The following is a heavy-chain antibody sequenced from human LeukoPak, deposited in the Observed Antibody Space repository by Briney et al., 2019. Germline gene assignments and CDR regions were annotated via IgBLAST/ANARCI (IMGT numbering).Heavy chain of an antibody. CDR3: ARGGSGYYYVPSRYGMDV. CDR2: INHSGST. J-gene: IGHJ6*02. D-gene: IGHD3-22*01. V-gene: IGHV4-34*01. CDR1: GGSISSYY. Sequence: SETLSLTCTVSGGSISSYYWSWIRQPPGKGLEWIGEINHSGSTNYNPSLKSRVTISVDTSKNQFSLKLSSVTAADTAVYYCARGGSGYYYVPSRYGMDVWGQGTTVTVSS.